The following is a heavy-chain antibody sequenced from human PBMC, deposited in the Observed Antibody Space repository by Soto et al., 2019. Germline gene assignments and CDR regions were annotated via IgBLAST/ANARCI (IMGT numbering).Heavy chain of an antibody. Sequence: PGGSLRLSCAASGFTFSSYAMSWVRQAPGKGPEWVASIWPDGSDKFYVDSVKGRFSISRDNSRKTLYLEMNSLRAEDTAVYYCARADFWSGKLEELSLDVWGQGTTVTVSS. CDR3: ARADFWSGKLEELSLDV. J-gene: IGHJ6*02. V-gene: IGHV3-33*08. CDR2: IWPDGSDK. D-gene: IGHD3-3*01. CDR1: GFTFSSYA.